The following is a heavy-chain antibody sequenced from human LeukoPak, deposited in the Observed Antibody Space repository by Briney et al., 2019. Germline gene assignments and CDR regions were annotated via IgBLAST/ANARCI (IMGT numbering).Heavy chain of an antibody. Sequence: PSETLSLTCTVSGGSISSYYWSWIRQPPGKGLEWIGYIYYSGSTNYNPSLQSRVTISVDTSKNQFSLKLSSVTAADTAVYYCARVSVYYDSSGLRYYFDYWGQGTLVTVSS. CDR3: ARVSVYYDSSGLRYYFDY. D-gene: IGHD3-22*01. CDR2: IYYSGST. CDR1: GGSISSYY. J-gene: IGHJ4*02. V-gene: IGHV4-59*01.